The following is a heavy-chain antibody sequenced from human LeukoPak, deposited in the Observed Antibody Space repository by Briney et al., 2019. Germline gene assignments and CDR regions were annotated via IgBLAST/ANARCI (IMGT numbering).Heavy chain of an antibody. V-gene: IGHV5-10-1*01. CDR1: GYSFTSYW. CDR3: AWLYVAGPPDY. Sequence: GESLKISCKGSGYSFTSYWISWVRQMPGKGLEWMGRIDPSDSYTNYSPSFQGHVTISADKSISAAYLQWSSLRASDTAIYYCAWLYVAGPPDYWGQGTLVTVSS. CDR2: IDPSDSYT. D-gene: IGHD6-19*01. J-gene: IGHJ4*02.